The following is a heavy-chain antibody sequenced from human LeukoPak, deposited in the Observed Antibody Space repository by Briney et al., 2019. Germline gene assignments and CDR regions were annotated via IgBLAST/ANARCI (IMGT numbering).Heavy chain of an antibody. D-gene: IGHD3-22*01. CDR2: ISSNGGST. CDR1: GFTFSSYA. J-gene: IGHJ4*02. CDR3: ASTSANTYYYDSSGYYHNY. V-gene: IGHV3-64*01. Sequence: GGSLRLSCAASGFTFSSYAMHWVRQAPGKGLEYVSAISSNGGSTYYANSVKGRFTISRDNSKNTLYLQMGSLRAEDMAVYYCASTSANTYYYDSSGYYHNYWGQGTLVTVSS.